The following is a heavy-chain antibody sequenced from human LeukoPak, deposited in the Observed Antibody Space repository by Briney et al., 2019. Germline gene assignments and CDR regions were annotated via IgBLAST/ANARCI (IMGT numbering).Heavy chain of an antibody. V-gene: IGHV1-69*13. Sequence: ASVKVSCKASGDTFSRYAISCVRQAPEQGLEWMGGIIPVLSTANYAQKFQDRVTITADESTSRTYMELSSLKSEDTAVYYCATTGGDIYYYYMDVWGKGTTVTISS. CDR2: IIPVLSTA. CDR3: ATTGGDIYYYYMDV. CDR1: GDTFSRYA. J-gene: IGHJ6*03. D-gene: IGHD3-16*01.